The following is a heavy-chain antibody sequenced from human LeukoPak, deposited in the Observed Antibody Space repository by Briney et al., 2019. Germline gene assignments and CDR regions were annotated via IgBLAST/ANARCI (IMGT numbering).Heavy chain of an antibody. CDR2: ISVNTDT. CDR3: AIAQSWDELFDS. D-gene: IGHD1-26*01. Sequence: GGSLRLSCAASGIAVTGNYMSWVRQPPGKGLEWVSFISVNTDTFYADSVRGRFTISRDSSENTLFLQMNSLRDEDSAVYYCAIAQSWDELFDSWGQGTLVTVSS. J-gene: IGHJ4*02. V-gene: IGHV3-53*01. CDR1: GIAVTGNY.